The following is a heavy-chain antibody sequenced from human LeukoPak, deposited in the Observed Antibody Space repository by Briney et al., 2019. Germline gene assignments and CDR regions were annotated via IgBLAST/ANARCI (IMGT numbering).Heavy chain of an antibody. D-gene: IGHD3-9*01. CDR3: ARSQVYYDVLAGYSSVGPFDY. J-gene: IGHJ4*02. CDR1: GFTVSSNY. V-gene: IGHV3-7*01. CDR2: IKQDGSEK. Sequence: GGSLRLSCAASGFTVSSNYMSWVRQAPGKGLEWVANIKQDGSEKYYVDSVKGRFTISRDNAKNSLYLQMNSLRAEDTAVYYCARSQVYYDVLAGYSSVGPFDYWGQGVLVTVSS.